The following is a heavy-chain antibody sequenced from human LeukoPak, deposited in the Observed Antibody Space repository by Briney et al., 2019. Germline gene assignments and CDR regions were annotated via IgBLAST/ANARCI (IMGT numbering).Heavy chain of an antibody. V-gene: IGHV3-7*01. CDR2: IKGDGSEK. J-gene: IGHJ4*02. D-gene: IGHD2/OR15-2a*01. CDR1: GITFSRFW. Sequence: GGSLRLSCAVSGITFSRFWMSWVRQAPGKGLEWVANIKGDGSEKNYVDSVRGRFTISRDDAKNSVFLQMNSLRAEDTAAYYCRIGHYGSNWGQGTLVTVSS. CDR3: RIGHYGSN.